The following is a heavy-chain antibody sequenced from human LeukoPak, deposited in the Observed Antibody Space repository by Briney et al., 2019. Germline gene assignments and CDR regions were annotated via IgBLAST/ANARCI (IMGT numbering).Heavy chain of an antibody. CDR2: INHSGTT. J-gene: IGHJ6*03. CDR1: GGSTSSNNHF. V-gene: IGHV4-39*01. D-gene: IGHD5-12*01. Sequence: TPSETLSLTCSVSGGSTSSNNHFWGWIRQPPGKGLEWIGSINHSGTTHYNPSLKSRVTISIDTSKNQFSLGLTSVTAADTAVYYCARHFTPSEWLTRYYYHFYYLDVWGEGTTVTVSS. CDR3: ARHFTPSEWLTRYYYHFYYLDV.